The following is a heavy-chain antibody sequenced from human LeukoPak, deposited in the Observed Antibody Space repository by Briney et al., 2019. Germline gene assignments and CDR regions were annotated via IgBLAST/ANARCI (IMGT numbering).Heavy chain of an antibody. V-gene: IGHV3-23*01. CDR3: AKDLSRRYYDVYYFDY. CDR2: ITGSGGST. CDR1: GFTLSSYA. J-gene: IGHJ4*02. Sequence: SGGSLRLSCAASGFTLSSYAMSWVRQAPGKGLEWVSAITGSGGSTYYADSVKGRFTISRDNSKNTLYLQMNSLRAEDTAVYYCAKDLSRRYYDVYYFDYWGQGTLVTVSS. D-gene: IGHD3-16*01.